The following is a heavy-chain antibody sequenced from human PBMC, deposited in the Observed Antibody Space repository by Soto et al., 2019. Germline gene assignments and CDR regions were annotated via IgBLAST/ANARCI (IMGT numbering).Heavy chain of an antibody. CDR3: GKGHNLYFLYF. CDR1: GSTFTSYG. CDR2: IIAGNGKA. J-gene: IGHJ4*02. Sequence: GASVKVSCKASGSTFTSYGMNWVRQAPGQRLEWMGGIIAGNGKAKYSQKFQGRVTITGDESASTAYMELSSLRSEDTAGYYCGKGHNLYFLYFWGQGTLVTVSA. D-gene: IGHD1-1*01. V-gene: IGHV1-3*01.